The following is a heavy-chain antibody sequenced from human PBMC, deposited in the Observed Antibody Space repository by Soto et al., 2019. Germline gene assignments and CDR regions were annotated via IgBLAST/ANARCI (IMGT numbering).Heavy chain of an antibody. D-gene: IGHD1-26*01. CDR2: IWYDGSNK. CDR3: ARESGSYYGYYYGMDV. J-gene: IGHJ6*01. V-gene: IGHV3-33*01. Sequence: QVQLVESGGGVVQPGRSLRLSCAASGFTFSSYGMHWVRQAPGKGLEWVAVIWYDGSNKYYADSVKGRFTISRDNSKNTLYLQMNSLRAEDTAVYYCARESGSYYGYYYGMDVWGQGTTVTGSS. CDR1: GFTFSSYG.